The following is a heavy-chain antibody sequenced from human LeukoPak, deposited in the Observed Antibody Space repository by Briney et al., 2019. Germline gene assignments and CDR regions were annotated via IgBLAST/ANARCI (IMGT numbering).Heavy chain of an antibody. D-gene: IGHD3-9*01. CDR2: INHSGST. CDR3: ARGSRYFDWLVDY. Sequence: PETLSLTCAVYGGSFSGYYWSWIRQPPGKGLEWIGEINHSGSTNYNPSLKSRVTISVDTSKNQFSLKLSSVTAADTAVYYCARGSRYFDWLVDYWDQGTLVTVSS. CDR1: GGSFSGYY. J-gene: IGHJ4*02. V-gene: IGHV4-34*01.